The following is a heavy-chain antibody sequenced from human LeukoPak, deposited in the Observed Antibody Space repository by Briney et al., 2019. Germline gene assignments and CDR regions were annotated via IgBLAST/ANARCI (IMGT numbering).Heavy chain of an antibody. Sequence: GGSLRLSCVASGFTFSSYWMHWVRQDPRKGLEWVANIKQDGSEKYYVDSVKGRFTISRDNAKNSLYLQMNSLRAEATAVYYCARDNTLAVAGHFDYWGQGTLVTVSS. V-gene: IGHV3-7*01. D-gene: IGHD6-19*01. CDR2: IKQDGSEK. CDR1: GFTFSSYW. J-gene: IGHJ4*02. CDR3: ARDNTLAVAGHFDY.